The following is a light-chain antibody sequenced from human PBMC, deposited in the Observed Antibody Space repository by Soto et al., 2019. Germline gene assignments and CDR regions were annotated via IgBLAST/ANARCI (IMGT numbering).Light chain of an antibody. Sequence: EIWMTQSPVTLSVSPGERATLSFIASQSVSSNLAWYQQKPGQAPRLLIYGASTRATGIPARFSGSGSGTEFTLTISSLQSEDFAVYYCQQYNNWPPITFGQGTRLEIK. J-gene: IGKJ5*01. V-gene: IGKV3-15*01. CDR3: QQYNNWPPIT. CDR1: QSVSSN. CDR2: GAS.